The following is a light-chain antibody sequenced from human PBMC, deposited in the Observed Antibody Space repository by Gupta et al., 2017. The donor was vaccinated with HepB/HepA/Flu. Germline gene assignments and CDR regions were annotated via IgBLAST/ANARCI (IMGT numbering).Light chain of an antibody. V-gene: IGKV1-33*01. CDR2: DAS. Sequence: DIQMTQSPSSLSASVGDRVTITCQASQDISNYLNWYQQKPGKAPKLLIYDASNLETGVPSRFSGSGSGTDFTFTISSLQPEDIATYYCQQDDNLPPFFGGGTKVEIK. CDR3: QQDDNLPPF. CDR1: QDISNY. J-gene: IGKJ4*01.